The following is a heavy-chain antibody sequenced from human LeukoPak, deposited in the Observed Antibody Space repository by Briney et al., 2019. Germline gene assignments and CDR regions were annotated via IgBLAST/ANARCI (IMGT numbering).Heavy chain of an antibody. Sequence: GGSLRLSCAASGFTFSCYAMSWVRQAPGKGLEWVANIKQDGSQIYDLDSVTGRFTISRDNANNSLYLHMNSLRADGSAVYYCSRQLSYCSSTSWYTYSFDIWGQGTMVTVSS. CDR2: IKQDGSQI. J-gene: IGHJ3*02. V-gene: IGHV3-7*01. CDR1: GFTFSCYA. CDR3: SRQLSYCSSTSWYTYSFDI. D-gene: IGHD2-2*02.